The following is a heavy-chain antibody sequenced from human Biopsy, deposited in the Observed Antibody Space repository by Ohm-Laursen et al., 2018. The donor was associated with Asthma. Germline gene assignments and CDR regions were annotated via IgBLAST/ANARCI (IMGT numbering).Heavy chain of an antibody. V-gene: IGHV4-39*01. CDR3: ARHQEAASYHYDRSIAY. Sequence: SQTLSLTCRVSGGAIRTSGYYWGWIRQPPGKGLEWIGSVYYSGSAYYNPSLESRVTISVDKSKNQFSLNLSSVTAADTAVYFCARHQEAASYHYDRSIAYWGQGIPVTVSS. CDR1: GGAIRTSGYY. J-gene: IGHJ4*02. CDR2: VYYSGSA. D-gene: IGHD3-22*01.